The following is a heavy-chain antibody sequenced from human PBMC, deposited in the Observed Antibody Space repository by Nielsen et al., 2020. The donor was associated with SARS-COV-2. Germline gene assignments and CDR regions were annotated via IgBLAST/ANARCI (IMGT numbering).Heavy chain of an antibody. CDR3: ARVGSSTSCYGSFDY. CDR1: GFTFSSYA. D-gene: IGHD2-2*01. Sequence: GGSLRLSCAASGFTFSSYAMSWVRQAPGKGLEWVSAISGSGGSTYYADSVKGRFTISRDNAKNSLYLQMNSLRAEDTAVYYCARVGSSTSCYGSFDYWGQGTLVTVSS. J-gene: IGHJ4*02. V-gene: IGHV3-23*01. CDR2: ISGSGGST.